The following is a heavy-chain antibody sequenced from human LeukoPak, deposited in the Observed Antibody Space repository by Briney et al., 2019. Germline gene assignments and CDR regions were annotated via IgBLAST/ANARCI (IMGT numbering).Heavy chain of an antibody. Sequence: TSETLSLTCTVSGGSISSSSYYWGWIRQPPGKGLEWIGNIYYIVSTYYNPSLKSRVTISVDTSKNQFSLKLSSVTAADTAVYYCARHIGGRYYYYYMDVWGKGTTVTISS. CDR2: IYYIVST. CDR1: GGSISSSSYY. J-gene: IGHJ6*03. CDR3: ARHIGGRYYYYYMDV. V-gene: IGHV4-39*01. D-gene: IGHD3-16*02.